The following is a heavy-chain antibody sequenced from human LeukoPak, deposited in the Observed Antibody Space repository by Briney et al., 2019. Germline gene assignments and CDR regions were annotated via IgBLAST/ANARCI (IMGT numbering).Heavy chain of an antibody. Sequence: SVTVSCTASGGTFSSYAISWVRQAPGQGLEWMGGIIPIFGTANYAQKFQGRVTITADESTSTAYMELSSLRSEDTAVYYCASVVPAAVYYGMDVWGQGTTVTVSS. V-gene: IGHV1-69*13. CDR3: ASVVPAAVYYGMDV. D-gene: IGHD2-2*01. CDR2: IIPIFGTA. CDR1: GGTFSSYA. J-gene: IGHJ6*02.